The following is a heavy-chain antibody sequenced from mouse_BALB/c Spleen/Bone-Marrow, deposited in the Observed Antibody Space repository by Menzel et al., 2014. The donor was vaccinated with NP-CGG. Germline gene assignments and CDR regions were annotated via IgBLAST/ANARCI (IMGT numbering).Heavy chain of an antibody. CDR1: GFSLTSYG. CDR2: IWAGGST. Sequence: VQLQQSGPGLVAPSQSLSITCTVSGFSLTSYGVHWVRQPPGKGLEWLGVIWAGGSTNYNSALMSRLSISKDNSKSQVFLKMNSLQTDDTAMYYCARVLEGLAYWGQGTLVTVSA. D-gene: IGHD3-3*01. V-gene: IGHV2-9*02. J-gene: IGHJ3*01. CDR3: ARVLEGLAY.